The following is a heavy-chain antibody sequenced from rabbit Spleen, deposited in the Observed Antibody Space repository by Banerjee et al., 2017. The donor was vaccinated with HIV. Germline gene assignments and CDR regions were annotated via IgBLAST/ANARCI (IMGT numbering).Heavy chain of an antibody. CDR2: INVVTGKA. J-gene: IGHJ4*01. Sequence: QEHLVESGGGLVKPGASLTLTCEASGFPFSEKDVMCWVRQAPGKGLTWIACINVVTGKAVYASWAKGRFTFSRTSSTTVTLQMTSLTAADTATYFCARDLAGAIGWNFYLWGQGTLVTVS. CDR1: GFPFSEKDV. V-gene: IGHV1S45*01. D-gene: IGHD4-1*01. CDR3: ARDLAGAIGWNFYL.